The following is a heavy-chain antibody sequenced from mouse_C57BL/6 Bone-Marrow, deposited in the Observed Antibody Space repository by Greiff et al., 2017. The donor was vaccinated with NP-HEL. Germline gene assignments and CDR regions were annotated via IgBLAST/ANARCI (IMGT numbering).Heavy chain of an antibody. CDR3: ASHEEGDAGLAY. CDR2: FYPGSGSI. J-gene: IGHJ3*01. V-gene: IGHV1-62-2*01. CDR1: GYTFTEYT. Sequence: QVQLQQSGAELVKPGASVKLSCKASGYTFTEYTIHWVKQRSGQGLEWIGWFYPGSGSIKYNEKFKDKATLTADKSSSTVYMELSRLTSDDSAVYCCASHEEGDAGLAYWGQGTLVTVSA. D-gene: IGHD3-3*01.